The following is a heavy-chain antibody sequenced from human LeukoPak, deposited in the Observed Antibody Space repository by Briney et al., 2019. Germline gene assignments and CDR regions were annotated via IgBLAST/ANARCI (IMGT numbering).Heavy chain of an antibody. CDR3: ARVGPTTVTTLTA. J-gene: IGHJ5*02. V-gene: IGHV1-2*02. Sequence: ASVKVSCKASGYTFTGYYMHWVRQAPGQGLEWMGWINPNSGGTNYAQKFQGRVTMTRDTSISTAYMDLSRLRSDDTAVYYCARVGPTTVTTLTAWGQGTLVTVSS. D-gene: IGHD4-17*01. CDR1: GYTFTGYY. CDR2: INPNSGGT.